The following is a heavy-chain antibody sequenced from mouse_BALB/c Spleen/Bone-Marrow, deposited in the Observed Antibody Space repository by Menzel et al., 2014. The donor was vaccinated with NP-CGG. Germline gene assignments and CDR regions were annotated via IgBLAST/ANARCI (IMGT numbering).Heavy chain of an antibody. D-gene: IGHD1-1*01. CDR1: GFDFSRYW. V-gene: IGHV4-1*02. CDR3: ARLNYFGNLFV. Sequence: EVQLQQSGGGLVQPGGSLKLSCAASGFDFSRYWMSWVRQAPGKGLEWIGEINPDSSTINYTPSLKDKFIISRDNAKNTLYLQMSKVRSEDTALYYCARLNYFGNLFVWGAGTTVAVSS. CDR2: INPDSSTI. J-gene: IGHJ1*01.